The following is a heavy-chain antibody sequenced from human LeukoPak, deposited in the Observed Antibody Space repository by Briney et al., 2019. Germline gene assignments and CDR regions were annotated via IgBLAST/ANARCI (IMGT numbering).Heavy chain of an antibody. D-gene: IGHD4-23*01. V-gene: IGHV3-30*18. CDR1: GFTFSSYG. CDR2: ISYDGSNK. Sequence: GGSLRLSCAASGFTFSSYGMHWVRQAPGKGLEWVAVISYDGSNKYYADSVRGRFTISRDNSMNTLYLQMNSLRAEDTAVYYCAKLYGGGGIYPLDYWGQGTLVTVSS. CDR3: AKLYGGGGIYPLDY. J-gene: IGHJ4*02.